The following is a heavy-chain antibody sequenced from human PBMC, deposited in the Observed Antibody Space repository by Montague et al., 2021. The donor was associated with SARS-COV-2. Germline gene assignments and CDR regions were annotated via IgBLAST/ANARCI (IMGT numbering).Heavy chain of an antibody. J-gene: IGHJ6*02. CDR2: IYYVGST. V-gene: IGHV4-39*07. Sequence: SETLSLTCTVSGGSMSSSDYHWVWIRQLPGKGLEFLGSIYYVGSTYYNPSLRSRVTTSVDTSKNQFSLKLASVTAADTAVYFCARDALRGSYYGLDVWGQGTTGIGSS. CDR1: GGSMSSSDYH. CDR3: ARDALRGSYYGLDV. D-gene: IGHD4-23*01.